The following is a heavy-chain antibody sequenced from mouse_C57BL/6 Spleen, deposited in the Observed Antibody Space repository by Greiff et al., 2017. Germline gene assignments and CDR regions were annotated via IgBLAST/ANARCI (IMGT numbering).Heavy chain of an antibody. D-gene: IGHD1-1*01. Sequence: QVQLQQSGPGLVAPSQSLSITCTVSGFSLTSYAISWVRQPPGKGLEWLGVIWTGGGTNYNSALKSRLSISKDNSKSQVFLKMNSLQTDDTARYYCARNNYYGSSSYYFDYWGQGTTLTVSS. J-gene: IGHJ2*01. V-gene: IGHV2-9-1*01. CDR3: ARNNYYGSSSYYFDY. CDR2: IWTGGGT. CDR1: GFSLTSYA.